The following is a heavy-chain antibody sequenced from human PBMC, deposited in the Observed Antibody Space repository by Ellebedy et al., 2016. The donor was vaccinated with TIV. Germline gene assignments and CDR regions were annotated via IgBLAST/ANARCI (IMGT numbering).Heavy chain of an antibody. CDR1: GYSFTSYW. CDR2: IYPDDSDT. D-gene: IGHD1-26*01. Sequence: KVSCKGSGYSFTSYWIAWVRQMPGKGLEWMGIIYPDDSDTRYSPSVQGQVTISADKSISTAYLQWSRLKASDTAFYYCARFSGSFGGFDYWGQGTLVTVSS. CDR3: ARFSGSFGGFDY. J-gene: IGHJ4*02. V-gene: IGHV5-51*01.